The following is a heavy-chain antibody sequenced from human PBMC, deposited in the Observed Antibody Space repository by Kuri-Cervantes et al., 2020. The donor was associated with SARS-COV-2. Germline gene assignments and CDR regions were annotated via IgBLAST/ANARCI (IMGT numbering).Heavy chain of an antibody. D-gene: IGHD2-2*01. V-gene: IGHV1-24*01. Sequence: ASVKVSCKVSGYTLTELSMRWVRQAPGKGLEWMGGFDPEDGETIYAQKFQGRVTMTEDTSTDTAYMELSSLRSDDTAVYYCARGSHRIDIVVVPADLDYWGQGTLVTVSS. CDR3: ARGSHRIDIVVVPADLDY. CDR2: FDPEDGET. CDR1: GYTLTELS. J-gene: IGHJ4*02.